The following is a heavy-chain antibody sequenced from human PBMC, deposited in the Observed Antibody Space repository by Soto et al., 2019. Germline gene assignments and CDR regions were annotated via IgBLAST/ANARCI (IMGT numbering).Heavy chain of an antibody. D-gene: IGHD2-21*02. CDR3: AKDGNIVVVTAILDY. CDR2: ISYDGSNK. CDR1: GFTFSSYG. Sequence: GGSLRLSCAASGFTFSSYGMHWVRQAPGKGLEWVAVISYDGSNKYYADSVKGRFTISRDNSKNTLYLQMNSLRAEDTAVYYCAKDGNIVVVTAILDYWGQGTLVTVSS. J-gene: IGHJ4*02. V-gene: IGHV3-30*18.